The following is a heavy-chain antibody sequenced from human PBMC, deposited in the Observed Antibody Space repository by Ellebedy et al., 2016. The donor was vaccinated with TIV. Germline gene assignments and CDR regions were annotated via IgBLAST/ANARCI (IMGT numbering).Heavy chain of an antibody. CDR2: IFSGGTTK. J-gene: IGHJ2*01. Sequence: GESLNISXAASGFTFSSYNMNWVRQAPGKGLEWVSYIFSGGTTKYYADSVKGRFTISRDNAKSSLYLQMNSLRDEDTAMYYCARDNYCGGDCYPDWYFDLWGRGTLVTVSS. D-gene: IGHD2-21*01. CDR3: ARDNYCGGDCYPDWYFDL. V-gene: IGHV3-48*02. CDR1: GFTFSSYN.